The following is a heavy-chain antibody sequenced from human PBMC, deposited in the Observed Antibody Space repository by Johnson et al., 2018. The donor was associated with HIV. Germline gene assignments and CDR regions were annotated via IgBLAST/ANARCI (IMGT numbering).Heavy chain of an antibody. CDR3: VSREWELHAFDI. Sequence: QVQLVESGGGVVQPGRSLRLSCAASGFTFSSYGMHWVRQAPGQGLEWVAVIWYDGSNKYYADSVKGRFTISRDNSKNTLYLQMNSLRAEDTAVYYCVSREWELHAFDIWGQGTMVTVSS. V-gene: IGHV3-33*01. CDR2: IWYDGSNK. D-gene: IGHD1-26*01. CDR1: GFTFSSYG. J-gene: IGHJ3*02.